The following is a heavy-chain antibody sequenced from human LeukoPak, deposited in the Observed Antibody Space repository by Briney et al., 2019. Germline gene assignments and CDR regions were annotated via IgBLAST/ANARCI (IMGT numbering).Heavy chain of an antibody. J-gene: IGHJ5*02. CDR3: ARVRRCSSTSCFRSQSQDPVVGWFDP. CDR1: GYTFNTYG. Sequence: GASVKVSCKPSGYTFNTYGITWVRQAPGQGLEWMGWISPYNGNTNYAQKFQGRVTLTTDTSTSTAYMELRSLRSDDTAVYYCARVRRCSSTSCFRSQSQDPVVGWFDPWGQGTLVTVSS. CDR2: ISPYNGNT. V-gene: IGHV1-18*01. D-gene: IGHD2-2*01.